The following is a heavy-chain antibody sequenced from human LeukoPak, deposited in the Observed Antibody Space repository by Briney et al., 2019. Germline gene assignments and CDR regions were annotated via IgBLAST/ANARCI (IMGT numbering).Heavy chain of an antibody. CDR3: AKRLGDPRAFDY. J-gene: IGHJ4*02. Sequence: GGSLRLSCAASGFTFSNYAMSWVRQAPGEGLEWVSGISGTSGTINYAAPVKGRFTISRDNSKNTLYLQMNSLRVDDMAVYYCAKRLGDPRAFDYWGQGTLVTVSS. CDR2: ISGTSGTI. D-gene: IGHD2-21*02. CDR1: GFTFSNYA. V-gene: IGHV3-23*01.